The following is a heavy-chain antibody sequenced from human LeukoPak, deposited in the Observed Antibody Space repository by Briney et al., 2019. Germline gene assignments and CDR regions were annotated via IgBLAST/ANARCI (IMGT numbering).Heavy chain of an antibody. D-gene: IGHD3-22*01. CDR3: ARPTLGYYDSSGYTASGYYFDY. V-gene: IGHV4-34*01. CDR2: INHSGST. CDR1: GGSFSGYY. J-gene: IGHJ4*02. Sequence: SETLSLTCAVYGGSFSGYYWSWIRQPPGKGLEWIGEINHSGSTYYNPSLKSRVTISVDTSKNQFSLKLSSVTAADTAVYYCARPTLGYYDSSGYTASGYYFDYWGQGTLVTVSS.